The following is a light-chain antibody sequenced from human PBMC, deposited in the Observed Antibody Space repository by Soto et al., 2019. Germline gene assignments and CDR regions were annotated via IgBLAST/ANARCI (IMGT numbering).Light chain of an antibody. J-gene: IGKJ1*01. Sequence: DIQMTQSPSTLSASVGDRVTITCRASQTISSWLAWYQQKPGKAPKLLIYKASSLETGVPSSFSGSGSETEFTLTISSLQPDDSATYYCQQYNSYSQTFGQGTKVDIK. V-gene: IGKV1-5*03. CDR1: QTISSW. CDR3: QQYNSYSQT. CDR2: KAS.